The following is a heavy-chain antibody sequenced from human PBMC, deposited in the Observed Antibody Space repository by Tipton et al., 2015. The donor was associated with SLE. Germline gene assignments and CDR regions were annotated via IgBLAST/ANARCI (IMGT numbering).Heavy chain of an antibody. Sequence: TLSLTCAVYGGSFSGYYWTWIRQPPGKGLEWIGEINHSGSTNYNPSLKSRVTISVDTSKNQFSLKLSSATAADTAAYYCARRTMVVAANGMDVWGQGTTVTVSS. CDR3: ARRTMVVAANGMDV. CDR2: INHSGST. D-gene: IGHD2-15*01. J-gene: IGHJ6*02. CDR1: GGSFSGYY. V-gene: IGHV4-34*01.